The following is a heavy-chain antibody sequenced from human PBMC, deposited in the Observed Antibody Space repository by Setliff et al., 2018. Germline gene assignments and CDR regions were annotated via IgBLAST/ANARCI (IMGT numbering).Heavy chain of an antibody. V-gene: IGHV4-31*03. J-gene: IGHJ4*01. CDR2: IHYSGNT. CDR1: GGSINSGGYY. Sequence: SETLSLTCTVSGGSINSGGYYWTWVRKLPGKGLEWIGYIHYSGNTKYNPPLKSRLTISVDKAMNQFALELRSVTAADTAVYFCARVQPLRFFFDYWGHGALVTVSS. CDR3: ARVQPLRFFFDY.